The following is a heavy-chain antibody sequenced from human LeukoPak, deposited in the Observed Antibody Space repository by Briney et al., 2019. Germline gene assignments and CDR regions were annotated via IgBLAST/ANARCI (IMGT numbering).Heavy chain of an antibody. V-gene: IGHV3-30*04. Sequence: GGSLRLSCAASGFTFSSYAMHWVRQAPGKGLEWVAVISYDGSNKYYADSVKGRFTISRDNSKNTLYLQMNSLRAEDTAVYYCTTGKKSSGWYRYFDYWGQGTLVTVSS. D-gene: IGHD6-19*01. J-gene: IGHJ4*02. CDR1: GFTFSSYA. CDR3: TTGKKSSGWYRYFDY. CDR2: ISYDGSNK.